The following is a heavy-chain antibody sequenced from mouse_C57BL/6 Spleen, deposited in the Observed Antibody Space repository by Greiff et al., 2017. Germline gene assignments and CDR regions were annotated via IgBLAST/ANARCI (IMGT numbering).Heavy chain of an antibody. CDR2: LDPSDGYT. D-gene: IGHD2-10*02. CDR1: GYTFTSYW. V-gene: IGHV1-50*01. J-gene: IGHJ4*01. CDR3: ARWYGNYGYAMDY. Sequence: VQLQQPGAELVKPGASVKLSCKASGYTFTSYWMQWVKQRPGQGLEWIGELDPSDGYTNYNQKFKGKATLTVDTSSSTAYLQLSILTSEDSAVYYCARWYGNYGYAMDYWGQGTSVTVSS.